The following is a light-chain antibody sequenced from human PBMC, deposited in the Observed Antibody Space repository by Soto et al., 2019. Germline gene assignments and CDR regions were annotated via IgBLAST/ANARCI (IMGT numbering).Light chain of an antibody. J-gene: IGKJ2*01. CDR1: QSLRSN. V-gene: IGKV3-15*01. Sequence: EIVMTHSPATLSVSPWERATLSCRASQSLRSNLAWYQQKPGQAPRLLIYGASTRATGIPARFSGSGSGTEFTLTISSLQSEDFAVYYCQQYGGSTYTFGQGTKVDIK. CDR2: GAS. CDR3: QQYGGSTYT.